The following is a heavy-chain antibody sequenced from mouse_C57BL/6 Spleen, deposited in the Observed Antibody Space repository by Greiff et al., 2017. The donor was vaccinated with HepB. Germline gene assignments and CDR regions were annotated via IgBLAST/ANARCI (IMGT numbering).Heavy chain of an antibody. CDR3: ARRGTPFFDY. Sequence: QVHVKQPGAELVKPGASVKMSCKASGYTFTSYWITWVKQRPGQGLEWIGDIYPGSGSTNYNEKFKSKATLTVDTSSSTAYMQLSSLTSEDSAVYYCARRGTPFFDYWGQGTTLTVSS. CDR1: GYTFTSYW. D-gene: IGHD4-1*01. J-gene: IGHJ2*01. V-gene: IGHV1-55*01. CDR2: IYPGSGST.